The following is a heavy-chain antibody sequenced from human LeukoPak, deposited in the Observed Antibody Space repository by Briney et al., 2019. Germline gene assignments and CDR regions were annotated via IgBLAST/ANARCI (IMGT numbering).Heavy chain of an antibody. Sequence: SETLSLTCTVSGDSISSDYLSRIRQPPGKGLEWIGYINYSGITNYNPSLKSRVTISVDTSKNQFSLKLSSVTAADTAVYYCARHRPGERRFDPWGQGTLVTVSS. CDR1: GDSISSDY. J-gene: IGHJ5*02. V-gene: IGHV4-59*08. CDR2: INYSGIT. CDR3: ARHRPGERRFDP. D-gene: IGHD3-16*01.